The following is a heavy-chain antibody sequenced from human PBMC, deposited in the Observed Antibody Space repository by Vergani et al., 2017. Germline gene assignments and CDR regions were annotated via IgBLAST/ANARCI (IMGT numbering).Heavy chain of an antibody. Sequence: EVQMVESGGGLVKPGGSLRLSCVASGFTFSHYSMNWVRQAPGKGLEWVSSISGNNDDVYHADSVKGRFTISRDNAKNSLYLDMNSLRAEDTAVYYCARAGIVVVPAAIKRYYYYYGMDVWGQGTTVTVSS. CDR3: ARAGIVVVPAAIKRYYYYYGMDV. J-gene: IGHJ6*02. V-gene: IGHV3-21*01. CDR2: ISGNNDDV. CDR1: GFTFSHYS. D-gene: IGHD2-2*01.